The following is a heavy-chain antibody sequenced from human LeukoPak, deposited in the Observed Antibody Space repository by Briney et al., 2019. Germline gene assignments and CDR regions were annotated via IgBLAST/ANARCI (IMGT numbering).Heavy chain of an antibody. Sequence: GGSLRLSCAASGFTVSSNYMSWVRQAPGKGLEWVSVIYSGGSKYYADSVKGRFTISRDNSKNTLYLQMNSLRAEDTAVYYCARDELYYDSSGAGPYYYYYGMDVWGQGTTVTVSS. D-gene: IGHD3-22*01. J-gene: IGHJ6*02. CDR1: GFTVSSNY. CDR3: ARDELYYDSSGAGPYYYYYGMDV. CDR2: IYSGGSK. V-gene: IGHV3-66*01.